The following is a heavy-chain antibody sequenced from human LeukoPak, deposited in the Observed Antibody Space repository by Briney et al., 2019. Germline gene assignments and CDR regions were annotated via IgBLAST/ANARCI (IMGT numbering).Heavy chain of an antibody. Sequence: PGGSLRLSCGASGFTFSNYGMLWVRQAPGKGLDWVAFIRYDGNNKLYADSVKGRFTISRDNSKNTLYLHINSLRAEDTAVYYCAKGGGSSGRSYYFDYWGQGTLVTVSS. CDR2: IRYDGNNK. CDR3: AKGGGSSGRSYYFDY. J-gene: IGHJ4*02. CDR1: GFTFSNYG. D-gene: IGHD6-19*01. V-gene: IGHV3-30*02.